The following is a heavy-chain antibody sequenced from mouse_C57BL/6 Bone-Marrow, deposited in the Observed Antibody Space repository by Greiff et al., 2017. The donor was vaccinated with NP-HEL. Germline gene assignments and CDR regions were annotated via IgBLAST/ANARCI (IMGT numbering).Heavy chain of an antibody. V-gene: IGHV5-17*01. CDR1: GFTFSDYG. D-gene: IGHD1-1*01. CDR2: ISSGSSTI. J-gene: IGHJ3*01. Sequence: EVQRVESGGGLVKPGGSLKLSCAASGFTFSDYGMHWVRQAPEKGLEWVAYISSGSSTIYYADTVKGRFTISRDNAKNTLFLQMTSLRSEDTAMYYCARPLYGSSFAYWGQGTLVTVSA. CDR3: ARPLYGSSFAY.